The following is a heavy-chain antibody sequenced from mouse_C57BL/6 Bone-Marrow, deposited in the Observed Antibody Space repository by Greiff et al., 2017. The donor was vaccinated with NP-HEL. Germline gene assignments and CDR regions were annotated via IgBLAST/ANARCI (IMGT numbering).Heavy chain of an antibody. J-gene: IGHJ1*03. CDR1: GFTFSSYA. V-gene: IGHV5-4*01. CDR2: ISDGGSYT. D-gene: IGHD1-1*01. CDR3: ARDIPYYYGGSFYWCFDV. Sequence: DVKLQESGGGLVKPGGSLKLSCAASGFTFSSYAMSWVRQTPEKRLEWVATISDGGSYTYYPDNVKGRFTISRDNAKNNLYLQMSHLKSEDTAMYYRARDIPYYYGGSFYWCFDVWGTGTTVTVSS.